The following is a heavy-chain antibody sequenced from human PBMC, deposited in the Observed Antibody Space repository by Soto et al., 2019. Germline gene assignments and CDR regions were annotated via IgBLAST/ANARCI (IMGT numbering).Heavy chain of an antibody. CDR1: GFTFSSYA. J-gene: IGHJ4*02. CDR2: IWYDGSNK. D-gene: IGHD6-19*01. CDR3: ASHSSAAEFDY. V-gene: IGHV3-33*08. Sequence: PGGSLRLSCAASGFTFSSYAMHRVRQAPGKGLEWVAVIWYDGSNKYYADSVKGRFTISRDNSKNTLYLQMNSLRAEDTAVYYCASHSSAAEFDYWGQGTLVTVSS.